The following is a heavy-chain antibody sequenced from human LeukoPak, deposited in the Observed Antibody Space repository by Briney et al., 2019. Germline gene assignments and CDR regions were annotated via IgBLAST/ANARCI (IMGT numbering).Heavy chain of an antibody. V-gene: IGHV3-23*01. CDR3: AKDRGAAAGNFDY. J-gene: IGHJ4*02. CDR2: INGGGSNT. D-gene: IGHD6-13*01. CDR1: GFPFNTYV. Sequence: GGSLRLSCAASGFPFNTYVMSWVRQAPGKGLEWVSAINGGGSNTYYADSVKGRFTISRDNSKNMVYLQMNNLRADDTAVYYCAKDRGAAAGNFDYWGQGTLVTVSS.